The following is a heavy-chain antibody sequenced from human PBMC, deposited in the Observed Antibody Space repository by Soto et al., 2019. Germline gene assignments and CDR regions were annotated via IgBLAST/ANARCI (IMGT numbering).Heavy chain of an antibody. J-gene: IGHJ4*02. CDR3: ARIGYCTSTSCSFDY. D-gene: IGHD2-2*01. Sequence: SSETLSLTCTVSGGSISSHYWSWIRQPPGKGLEWIGCIYNSGSTNYNPSLKGRVTMSVDTSKNQFSLKLSSVTAADTAVYYCARIGYCTSTSCSFDYWGLGTLVTVSS. V-gene: IGHV4-59*11. CDR1: GGSISSHY. CDR2: IYNSGST.